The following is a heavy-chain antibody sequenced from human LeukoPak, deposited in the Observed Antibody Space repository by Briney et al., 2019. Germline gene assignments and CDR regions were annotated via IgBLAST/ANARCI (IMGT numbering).Heavy chain of an antibody. CDR3: ARDESGGYYVY. CDR1: GFTFSRHW. Sequence: GGSLRLSCEASGFTFSRHWMSWVRQAPGRGLKWVANIKQDGSMKQYADSVRGRFIISRDNAKNSVYLQLSSLKAEDSAVYFCARDESGGYYVYWGQGTLVTVSS. J-gene: IGHJ4*02. V-gene: IGHV3-7*01. CDR2: IKQDGSMK. D-gene: IGHD2-15*01.